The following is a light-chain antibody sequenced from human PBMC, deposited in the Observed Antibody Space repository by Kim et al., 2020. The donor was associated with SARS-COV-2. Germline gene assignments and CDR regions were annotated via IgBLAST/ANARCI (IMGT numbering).Light chain of an antibody. CDR1: QGINIY. Sequence: DILMTQSPSSLSASVGDRVTITCRASQGINIYVAWFQQKPGKAPKTLIYGASTLLSGVPSRISGSGSGTYFTLTITNLQSEDFATYYCQRYNFYPVTFGGGTKVDIK. V-gene: IGKV1-16*01. CDR2: GAS. CDR3: QRYNFYPVT. J-gene: IGKJ4*01.